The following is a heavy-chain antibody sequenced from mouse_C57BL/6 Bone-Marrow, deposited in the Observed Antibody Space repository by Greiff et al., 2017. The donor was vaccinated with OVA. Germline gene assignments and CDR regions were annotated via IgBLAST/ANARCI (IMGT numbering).Heavy chain of an antibody. D-gene: IGHD2-2*01. V-gene: IGHV5-4*01. CDR2: ISDGGSYT. J-gene: IGHJ4*01. CDR1: GFTFSSYA. Sequence: EVKLVESGGGLVKPGGSLKLSCAASGFTFSSYAMSWVRQTPEKRLEWVATISDGGSYTYYPDNVKGRFTISRDNAKNNLYLQMSHLKSEDTAMYYCARDQGATMVTTGFYYAMDYWGQGTSVTVSS. CDR3: ARDQGATMVTTGFYYAMDY.